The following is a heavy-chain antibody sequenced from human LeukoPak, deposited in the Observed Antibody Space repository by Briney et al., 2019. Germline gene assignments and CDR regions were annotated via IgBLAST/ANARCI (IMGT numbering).Heavy chain of an antibody. CDR2: IYYSGST. Sequence: SETLSLTCTVSGGSISSSSYYWGWIRQPPGKGLEWIGSIYYSGSTYYNPSLKSRVTISVDTSKNQFSLKLSSVTAADTAVYYCARHWPNYGDYDSPTPTWFDPWGQGTLVAVSS. J-gene: IGHJ5*02. CDR1: GGSISSSSYY. D-gene: IGHD4-17*01. CDR3: ARHWPNYGDYDSPTPTWFDP. V-gene: IGHV4-39*01.